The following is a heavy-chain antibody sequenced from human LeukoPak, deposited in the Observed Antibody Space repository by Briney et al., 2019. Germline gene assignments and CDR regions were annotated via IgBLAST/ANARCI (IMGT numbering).Heavy chain of an antibody. CDR1: GGSFSSYY. J-gene: IGHJ4*02. V-gene: IGHV4-39*01. CDR2: IYYSGST. Sequence: PSETLSLTCAVYGGSFSSYYWGWIRQPPGKGLEWIGSIYYSGSTYYNPSLKSRVTISVDTPKNQFSLKLSSVTAADTAVYYCARLLMLGDNFDYWGQGTLVTVSS. D-gene: IGHD2-21*02. CDR3: ARLLMLGDNFDY.